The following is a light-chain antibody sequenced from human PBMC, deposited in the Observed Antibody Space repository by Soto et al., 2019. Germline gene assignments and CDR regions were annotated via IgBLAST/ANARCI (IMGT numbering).Light chain of an antibody. CDR3: QQYGISPIT. Sequence: EIVLTQSPGTLSLSPGERATLSCRASQSVSSNFLAWYQQKPGRAPRLLIYGASSRATGIPDRFSGSVSGTDFTLSISRLEPEDFAVYYCQQYGISPITFGQGTRLDIK. CDR1: QSVSSNF. V-gene: IGKV3-20*01. CDR2: GAS. J-gene: IGKJ5*01.